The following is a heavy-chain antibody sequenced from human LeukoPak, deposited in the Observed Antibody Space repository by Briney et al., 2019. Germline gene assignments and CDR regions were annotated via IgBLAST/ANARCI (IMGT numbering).Heavy chain of an antibody. D-gene: IGHD3-22*01. CDR1: GGSFSGYY. Sequence: SETLSLTCAVYGGSFSGYYWSWIRQPPGKGLEWIGEINHSGSTNYNPSLKSRVTISVDTSKNQFSLKLSSVTAADTAVYCCARDDRSGPDYYYMDVWGKGTTVTISS. CDR3: ARDDRSGPDYYYMDV. J-gene: IGHJ6*03. CDR2: INHSGST. V-gene: IGHV4-34*01.